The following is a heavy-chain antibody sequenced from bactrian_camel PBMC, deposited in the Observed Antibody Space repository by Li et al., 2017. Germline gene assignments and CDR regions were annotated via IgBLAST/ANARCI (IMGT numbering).Heavy chain of an antibody. D-gene: IGHD2*01. CDR3: AATPAGSGGYSPHSGYQL. J-gene: IGHJ4*01. Sequence: VQLVESGGGLVQPGGSLRLSCAASGITGRRYVNMDCMGWFRQAPGKGLEWVSSVSDSGKTTYYEDLLKGRFTISRDNAKNTLYLQMDNLKPDDTALYYCAATPAGSGGYSPHSGYQLRGRGTQVTVS. CDR2: VSDSGKTT. CDR1: GITGRRYVNMDC. V-gene: IGHV3S1*01.